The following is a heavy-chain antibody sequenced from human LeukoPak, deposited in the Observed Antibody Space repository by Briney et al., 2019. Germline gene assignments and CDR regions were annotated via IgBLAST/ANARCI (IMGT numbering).Heavy chain of an antibody. V-gene: IGHV3-30-3*01. CDR2: ISYDGSNK. J-gene: IGHJ4*02. D-gene: IGHD5-18*01. CDR3: ARLRGYSYGYLDY. Sequence: GRSLRLSCAASGFTFSSYAMHWVRQAPGKGLEWVAVISYDGSNKYYADSVKGRFTISRDNSKNTLYLQMNSLRAEDTAVYYCARLRGYSYGYLDYWGQGTLVTVSS. CDR1: GFTFSSYA.